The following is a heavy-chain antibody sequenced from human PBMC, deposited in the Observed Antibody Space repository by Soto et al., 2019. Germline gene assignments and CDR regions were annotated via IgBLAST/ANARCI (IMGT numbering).Heavy chain of an antibody. J-gene: IGHJ5*02. CDR3: ARDHTPLNSSSWYIWFDP. CDR1: GGSFSGYY. Sequence: SETLSLTCAVYGGSFSGYYWSWIRQPPGKGLEWIGEINHSGSTNYNPSLKSRVTISVDTSKNQFSLKLSSVTAADTAVYYYARDHTPLNSSSWYIWFDPWGQGTLVTVSS. CDR2: INHSGST. D-gene: IGHD6-13*01. V-gene: IGHV4-34*01.